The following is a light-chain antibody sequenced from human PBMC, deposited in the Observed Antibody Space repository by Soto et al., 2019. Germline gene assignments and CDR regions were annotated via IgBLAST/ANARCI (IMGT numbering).Light chain of an antibody. CDR1: QDVSSN. CDR3: QQYVTPPYT. CDR2: GAS. Sequence: EMVVTQSPATLSVSPGERATLSCRASQDVSSNLAWYQQKPGQAPSLLIYGASTRATGTPARFSGSGSGTEFTLTISSLQSEDYAVYYCQQYVTPPYTFGQGIKLEI. V-gene: IGKV3-15*01. J-gene: IGKJ2*01.